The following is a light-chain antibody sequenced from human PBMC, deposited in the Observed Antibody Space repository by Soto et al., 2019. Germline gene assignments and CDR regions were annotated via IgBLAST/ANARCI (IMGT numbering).Light chain of an antibody. CDR2: GVS. CDR3: QQYNNWWT. Sequence: EIVLAQSPGTLSLSPGERATLSCRASQSISSSFLAWYQQRPGQAPRLLIHGVSSKAAGIPDRFSGSGSGTDFTLTINRLEPEDFALYFCQQYNNWWTFGQGTKVDIK. J-gene: IGKJ1*01. V-gene: IGKV3-20*01. CDR1: QSISSSF.